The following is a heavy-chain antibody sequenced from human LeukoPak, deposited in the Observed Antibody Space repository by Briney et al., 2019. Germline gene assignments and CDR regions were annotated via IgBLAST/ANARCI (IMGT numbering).Heavy chain of an antibody. Sequence: SETLSLTCAVSGYSISSGYYWGWIRQPTGKGLEWIGSIYHSGSTYYNPSLKSRVTISVDTSKNQFSLKLSSVTAADTAVYYCARVPWLEIDVFDYWGQGTLVTVSS. CDR3: ARVPWLEIDVFDY. J-gene: IGHJ4*02. V-gene: IGHV4-38-2*01. CDR1: GYSISSGYY. CDR2: IYHSGST. D-gene: IGHD6-19*01.